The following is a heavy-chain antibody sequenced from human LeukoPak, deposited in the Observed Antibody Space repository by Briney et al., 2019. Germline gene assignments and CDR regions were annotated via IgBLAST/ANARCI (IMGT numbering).Heavy chain of an antibody. D-gene: IGHD6-19*01. CDR2: ISYDGSNT. V-gene: IGHV3-30*18. CDR1: GFTFSSYG. CDR3: AKDLVAVADTDAFDI. J-gene: IGHJ3*02. Sequence: PGGSLRLSCAASGFTFSSYGMHWVRQAPGKGLEWVAVISYDGSNTYYADSVKGRFTISRDNSKNTLYLQMNSLRAEDTAVYYCAKDLVAVADTDAFDIWGQGTMVTVSS.